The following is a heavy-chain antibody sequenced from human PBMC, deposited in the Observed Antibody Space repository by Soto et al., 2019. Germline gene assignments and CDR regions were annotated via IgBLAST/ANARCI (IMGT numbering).Heavy chain of an antibody. J-gene: IGHJ4*02. D-gene: IGHD1-26*01. CDR3: ARDLSWAFDY. V-gene: IGHV3-11*01. CDR2: VSSSGTTI. Sequence: GGSLRLSCAASGFTFSDYDMSWIRQAPGKGLEWVSFVSSSGTTIYYADSVKGRFTISRDNAKNSLYLQMNSLRAEDTAVYYCARDLSWAFDYWGKGTLVTVSS. CDR1: GFTFSDYD.